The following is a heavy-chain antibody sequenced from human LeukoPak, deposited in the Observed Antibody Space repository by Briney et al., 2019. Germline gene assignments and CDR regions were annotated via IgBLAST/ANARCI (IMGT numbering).Heavy chain of an antibody. CDR3: ARETPDGYDY. CDR2: INSDGSST. J-gene: IGHJ4*02. CDR1: GFTFSDYW. D-gene: IGHD5-24*01. Sequence: PGGSLRLSCAASGFTFSDYWMHWVRQAPGKGLVWVSRINSDGSSTYYADSVKGRFTISRDNAKNTLYLQMNSLRAEDTAIFYCARETPDGYDYWGQGTLVTVSS. V-gene: IGHV3-74*01.